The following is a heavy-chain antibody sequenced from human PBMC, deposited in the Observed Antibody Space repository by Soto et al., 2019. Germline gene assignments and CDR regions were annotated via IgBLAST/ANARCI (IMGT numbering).Heavy chain of an antibody. CDR1: GGSISSGGYY. D-gene: IGHD3-10*01. CDR2: IYYSGST. Sequence: QVQLQESGPGLVKPSQTLSLTCTVSGGSISSGGYYWSWIRQHPGKGLEWIGYIYYSGSTYYNPSLKSRVTIAVDTSKNQFSLKLSSVTAADTAVYYCAVASPPPRITMVRGAPNFDYWGQGTLVTVSS. CDR3: AVASPPPRITMVRGAPNFDY. J-gene: IGHJ4*02. V-gene: IGHV4-31*03.